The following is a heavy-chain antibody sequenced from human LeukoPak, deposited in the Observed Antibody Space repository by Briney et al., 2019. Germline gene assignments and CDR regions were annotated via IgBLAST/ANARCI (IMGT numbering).Heavy chain of an antibody. J-gene: IGHJ4*02. CDR2: IYGSGYT. CDR1: GGSISGWY. D-gene: IGHD6-19*01. CDR3: ARETSLAGFASGLGFNY. Sequence: PSETLSLTCTVSGGSISGWYWSWIRQPPGKGLEWIGNIYGSGYTNYNPSLKSRVTMSIDTSKNHFSQKLTSVTAADTATYYCARETSLAGFASGLGFNYWGQGILVSVSS. V-gene: IGHV4-59*01.